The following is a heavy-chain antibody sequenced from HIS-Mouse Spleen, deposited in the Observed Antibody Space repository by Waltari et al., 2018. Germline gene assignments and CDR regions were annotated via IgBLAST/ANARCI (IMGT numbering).Heavy chain of an antibody. CDR2: IYYSGST. CDR3: AREIPYSSSWYDWYFDL. Sequence: QLQLQESGPGLVKPSETLSLTCPVSCGSISSSSSYGGWIRQPPGKGLEWIGSIYYSGSTYYNPSLKSRVTISVDTSKNQFSLKLSSVTAADTAVYYCAREIPYSSSWYDWYFDLWGRGTLVTVSS. V-gene: IGHV4-39*07. D-gene: IGHD6-13*01. CDR1: CGSISSSSSY. J-gene: IGHJ2*01.